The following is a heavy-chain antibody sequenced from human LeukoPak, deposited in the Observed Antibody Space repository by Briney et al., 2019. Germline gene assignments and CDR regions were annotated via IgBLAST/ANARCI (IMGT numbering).Heavy chain of an antibody. J-gene: IGHJ4*02. V-gene: IGHV1-2*02. CDR1: GGTFSSYA. CDR3: AREPYYNTSGLDY. Sequence: GASVKVSCKASGGTFSSYAISWVRQAPGQGLEWVGWINPKTGDKNYARKFQGRVTMTMDTSISTAYMDLSRLTSDDTALYYCAREPYYNTSGLDYWGLGTLVTVSS. D-gene: IGHD3-22*01. CDR2: INPKTGDK.